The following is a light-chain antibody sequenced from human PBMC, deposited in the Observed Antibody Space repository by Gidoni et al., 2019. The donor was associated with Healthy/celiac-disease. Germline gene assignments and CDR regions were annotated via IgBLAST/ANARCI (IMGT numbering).Light chain of an antibody. J-gene: IGKJ3*01. CDR3: QQSYTTPH. CDR2: AAS. CDR1: QSISSH. Sequence: DIQMTQSPSSLSASVGDRVTITCRASQSISSHLNWYQQKPGKAPKLLIYAASNLHSGVPSRFSGSGSGTDFALTISSLQPEDFASYYCQQSYTTPHFGPGTKVEIK. V-gene: IGKV1-39*01.